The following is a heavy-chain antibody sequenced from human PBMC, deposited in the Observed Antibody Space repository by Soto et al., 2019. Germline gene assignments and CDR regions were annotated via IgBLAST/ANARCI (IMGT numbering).Heavy chain of an antibody. Sequence: GGSLRLSCEASGFTFSSYGMHWVRHAPGKGLEWVAVISYDGSNKYYAYSVKGRFTISRDNSKNTLYLQMNSLRAEDTAVYYCANERVPAALSYGMDVWGQGTTVTVSS. CDR2: ISYDGSNK. J-gene: IGHJ6*02. D-gene: IGHD2-2*01. CDR1: GFTFSSYG. CDR3: ANERVPAALSYGMDV. V-gene: IGHV3-30*18.